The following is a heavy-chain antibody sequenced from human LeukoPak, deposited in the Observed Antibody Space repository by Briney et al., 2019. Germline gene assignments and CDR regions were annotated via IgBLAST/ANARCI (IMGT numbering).Heavy chain of an antibody. J-gene: IGHJ4*02. CDR3: AKDITGGAWYYFDY. Sequence: SGRSLRLSCAASGFTFDDYAMHWVRQAPGKGLEWVSGISWNSGSIGYADSVKGRFTISRDNAKNSLYLQMNSLRAEDTALYYCAKDITGGAWYYFDYWGQGTLVTVSS. D-gene: IGHD1-26*01. V-gene: IGHV3-9*01. CDR2: ISWNSGSI. CDR1: GFTFDDYA.